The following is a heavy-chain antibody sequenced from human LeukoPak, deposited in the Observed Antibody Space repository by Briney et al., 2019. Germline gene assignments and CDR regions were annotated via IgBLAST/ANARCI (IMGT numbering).Heavy chain of an antibody. D-gene: IGHD6-19*01. CDR2: INSDGSST. Sequence: PGGSLRPSCAASGFTFSSYWMHWVRQAPGKGLVWVSRINSDGSSTSYADSVKGRFTISRDNAKNTLYLQMNSLRAEDTAVYYCARGGSGWYLDYFDYWGQGTLVTVSS. CDR1: GFTFSSYW. J-gene: IGHJ4*02. V-gene: IGHV3-74*01. CDR3: ARGGSGWYLDYFDY.